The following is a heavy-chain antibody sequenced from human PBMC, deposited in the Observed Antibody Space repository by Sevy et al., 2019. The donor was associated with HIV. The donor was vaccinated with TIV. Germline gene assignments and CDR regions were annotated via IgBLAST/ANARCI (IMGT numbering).Heavy chain of an antibody. CDR1: GFTFSSYG. CDR3: AKVDSSGYYYLDY. V-gene: IGHV3-30*18. D-gene: IGHD3-22*01. CDR2: ISYDGSNK. Sequence: GGSLRLSCAASGFTFSSYGMHWVRQAPGKGLEWVAAISYDGSNKYYADSVKGRFTISRDNSKNKLYLQMNSLKAEDTAGYYCAKVDSSGYYYLDYWGQGTLVTVSS. J-gene: IGHJ4*02.